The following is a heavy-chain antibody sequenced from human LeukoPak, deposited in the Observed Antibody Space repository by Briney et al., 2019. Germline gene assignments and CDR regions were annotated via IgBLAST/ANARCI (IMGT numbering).Heavy chain of an antibody. Sequence: GGSLRLSCVVSGITFTNAWMSWVRQAPGKGLEWVGRIKSKTDGETMDYAAPVKGRFIISREDSINTLYLQMNRLNVEDTAVYYCITDPGEWQPIWGQGTMVTVS. V-gene: IGHV3-15*01. CDR3: ITDPGEWQPI. D-gene: IGHD3-16*01. CDR1: GITFTNAW. J-gene: IGHJ3*02. CDR2: IKSKTDGETM.